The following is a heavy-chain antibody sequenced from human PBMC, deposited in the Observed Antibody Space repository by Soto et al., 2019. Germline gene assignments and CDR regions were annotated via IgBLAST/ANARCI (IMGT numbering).Heavy chain of an antibody. V-gene: IGHV4-39*01. D-gene: IGHD6-13*01. CDR2: IYYSGST. CDR3: ARHFVSSSWPQVFDY. CDR1: GGSISSSSYY. J-gene: IGHJ4*02. Sequence: QQQLQESGPGLVKPSETLSLTCTVSGGSISSSSYYWGWIRQPPGKGLEWIGSIYYSGSTYYNPSLKSRVTMSVDTTKNQFSLKLSSVPAANTAVYYCARHFVSSSWPQVFDYWGQGTLVTVSS.